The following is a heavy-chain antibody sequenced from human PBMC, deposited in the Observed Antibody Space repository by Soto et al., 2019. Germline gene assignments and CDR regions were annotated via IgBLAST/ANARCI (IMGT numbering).Heavy chain of an antibody. Sequence: SETLSLTCAVSGGSISSSSWWSWVRQPPGKGLEWIGEIYHSGSTNYNPSLKSRVTISVDKSKNQFSLKLSSVTAADTAVYYCASECCSSTSCYPYYFDYWGQGTLVTVSS. J-gene: IGHJ4*02. CDR3: ASECCSSTSCYPYYFDY. CDR2: IYHSGST. D-gene: IGHD2-2*01. V-gene: IGHV4-4*02. CDR1: GGSISSSSW.